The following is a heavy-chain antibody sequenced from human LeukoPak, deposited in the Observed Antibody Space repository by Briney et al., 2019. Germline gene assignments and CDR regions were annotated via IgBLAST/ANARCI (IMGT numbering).Heavy chain of an antibody. CDR2: IYYSGST. CDR1: GGSISPYY. J-gene: IGHJ5*02. D-gene: IGHD6-13*01. CDR3: ARDGAAADPYNWFDP. V-gene: IGHV4-59*12. Sequence: SETLSLTCTVSGGSISPYYWSWIRQPPGKGLEWIGYIYYSGSTNYNPSLKSRVTISVDTSKNQFSLKLSSVTAADTAVYYCARDGAAADPYNWFDPWGQGTLVTVSS.